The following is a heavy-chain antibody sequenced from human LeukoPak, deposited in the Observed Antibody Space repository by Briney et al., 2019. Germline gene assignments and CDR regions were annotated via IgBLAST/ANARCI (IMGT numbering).Heavy chain of an antibody. CDR2: FDPEDGET. CDR3: ATEAVIFGVSPGAFDI. CDR1: GYTLTESS. Sequence: GASVKVSCKVSGYTLTESSMHWVRQAPGKGLEWMEGFDPEDGETIYAQKFQGRVTMTEDTSTDTAYMELSSLRSEDTAVYYCATEAVIFGVSPGAFDIWGQGTMVTVSS. J-gene: IGHJ3*02. D-gene: IGHD3-3*01. V-gene: IGHV1-24*01.